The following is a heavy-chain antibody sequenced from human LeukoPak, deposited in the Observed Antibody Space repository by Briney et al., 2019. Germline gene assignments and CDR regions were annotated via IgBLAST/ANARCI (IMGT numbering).Heavy chain of an antibody. D-gene: IGHD3-10*01. Sequence: SETLSLTCTVSGGSISSYYWSWIRQPPGKGLEWIGYIYYSGSTNYNPSLKSRVTISVDTSKNQFSLKLSSVTAADTAVYYCASYGAARGYFDLWGRGTPVTVSS. CDR2: IYYSGST. V-gene: IGHV4-59*01. CDR3: ASYGAARGYFDL. CDR1: GGSISSYY. J-gene: IGHJ2*01.